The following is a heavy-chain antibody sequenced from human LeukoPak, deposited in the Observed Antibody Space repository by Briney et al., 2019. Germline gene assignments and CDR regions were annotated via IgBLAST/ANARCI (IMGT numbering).Heavy chain of an antibody. J-gene: IGHJ4*02. D-gene: IGHD2-15*01. V-gene: IGHV1-18*01. CDR3: ARDLDCSGGSCQDDY. CDR2: ISAYNGNT. CDR1: GYTFTSYG. Sequence: ASVKVSCKASGYTFTSYGISWVRQAPGQGLEWMGWISAYNGNTNYAQKLQGRVTMTTDTSTSTAYMELSSLRSEDTAVYYCARDLDCSGGSCQDDYWGQGTLVTVSS.